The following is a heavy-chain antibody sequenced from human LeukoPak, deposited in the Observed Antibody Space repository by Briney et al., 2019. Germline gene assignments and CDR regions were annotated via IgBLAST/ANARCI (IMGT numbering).Heavy chain of an antibody. CDR2: IGAYNGNT. V-gene: IGHV1-18*01. CDR1: GYTFTSYG. CDR3: ARSYYYDSSGYYPLDY. D-gene: IGHD3-22*01. J-gene: IGHJ4*02. Sequence: ASVKVSCKASGYTFTSYGISRVRQAPGQGVEWMGWIGAYNGNTNYAQKLQGRVTMTTDTSTSTAYMGLRSLRSDDTAVYYCARSYYYDSSGYYPLDYWGQGTLVTVSS.